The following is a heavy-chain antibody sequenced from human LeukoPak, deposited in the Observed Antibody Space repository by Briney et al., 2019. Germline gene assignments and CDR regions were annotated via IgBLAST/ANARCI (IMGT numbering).Heavy chain of an antibody. D-gene: IGHD3-22*01. CDR3: ARTEDSSGFDY. Sequence: SETLSLTCTVSGGSISSGDYYWSWIRQPPGKGLEWIGYIYYSGSTYYNPSLKSRVTISVGTSKNQFSLKLSSVTAADTAVYYCARTEDSSGFDYWGQGTLVTVSS. CDR2: IYYSGST. CDR1: GGSISSGDYY. J-gene: IGHJ4*02. V-gene: IGHV4-30-4*08.